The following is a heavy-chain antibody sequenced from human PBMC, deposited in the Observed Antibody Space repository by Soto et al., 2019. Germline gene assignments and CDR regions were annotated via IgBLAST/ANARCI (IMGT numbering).Heavy chain of an antibody. V-gene: IGHV3-30-3*01. Sequence: PGGSLRLSCAASGFTFSSYAMHWVRQAPGKGLERVAVISYDGSNKYYADSVKGRFTISRDNSKNTLYLQMNSLRAEDTAVYYCARDQYYDFWSGYYYYYYYGMDVWGQGTTVTVSS. CDR2: ISYDGSNK. J-gene: IGHJ6*02. CDR1: GFTFSSYA. CDR3: ARDQYYDFWSGYYYYYYYGMDV. D-gene: IGHD3-3*01.